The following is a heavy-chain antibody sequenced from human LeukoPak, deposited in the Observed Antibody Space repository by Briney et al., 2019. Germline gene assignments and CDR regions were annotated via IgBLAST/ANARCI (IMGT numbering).Heavy chain of an antibody. CDR1: GFTFSTYA. V-gene: IGHV3-23*01. D-gene: IGHD6-19*01. CDR3: AKVRRSGSGCFDY. J-gene: IGHJ4*02. Sequence: GGSLRLSCAASGFTFSTYAMSWVRQAPGKGLEWVSVFSGSGDSTYYADSVKGRFTISRDNSKNTLYLQMNSLRGEDTAVYYCAKVRRSGSGCFDYWGQGTLVTVSS. CDR2: FSGSGDST.